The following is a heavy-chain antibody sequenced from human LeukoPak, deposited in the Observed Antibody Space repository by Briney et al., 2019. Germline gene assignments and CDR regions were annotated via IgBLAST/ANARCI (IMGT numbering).Heavy chain of an antibody. CDR2: INPSGGST. J-gene: IGHJ4*02. CDR3: ARYYGGNSACDY. V-gene: IGHV1-46*01. CDR1: GYTFTSYY. Sequence: ASVKVSCKASGYTFTSYYMHWVRQAPGQGLEWMGIINPSGGSTSYAQKFQGRVTMTRDMSTSTDYMELSSLRSEDTAVYYCARYYGGNSACDYWGQGTLVTVSS. D-gene: IGHD4-23*01.